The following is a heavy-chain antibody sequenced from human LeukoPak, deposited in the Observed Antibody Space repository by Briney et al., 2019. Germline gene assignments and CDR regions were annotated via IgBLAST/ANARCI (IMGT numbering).Heavy chain of an antibody. Sequence: GASVKVSCKASGYTFTCYYMHWVRQAPGQGLEWMGRINPNSGGTNYAQKFQGRVTMTRDTSISTASMELSRLRSDDTAVYYCARDFGYNAAGAYYFDYWGQGTLVTVSS. CDR1: GYTFTCYY. J-gene: IGHJ4*02. CDR2: INPNSGGT. V-gene: IGHV1-2*06. CDR3: ARDFGYNAAGAYYFDY. D-gene: IGHD5-24*01.